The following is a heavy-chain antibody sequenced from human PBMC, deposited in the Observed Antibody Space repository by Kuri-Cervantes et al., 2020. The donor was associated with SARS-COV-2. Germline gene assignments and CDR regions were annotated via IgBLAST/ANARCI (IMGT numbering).Heavy chain of an antibody. J-gene: IGHJ4*02. CDR2: INWNGGST. D-gene: IGHD6-13*01. Sequence: GESLKISCAASGFTFDDYGMSWVRQAPGKGLEWVSGINWNGGSTGYADSVKGRFTISRDNAKNTLYLQMNSLRAEDTAVYYCAREGYIAAGAGGGFDYWGQGTLVTVSS. V-gene: IGHV3-20*04. CDR3: AREGYIAAGAGGGFDY. CDR1: GFTFDDYG.